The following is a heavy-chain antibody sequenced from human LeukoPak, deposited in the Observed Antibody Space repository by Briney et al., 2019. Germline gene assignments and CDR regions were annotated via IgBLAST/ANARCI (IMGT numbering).Heavy chain of an antibody. V-gene: IGHV3-30*04. CDR2: ISYDGRDK. D-gene: IGHD2-21*02. J-gene: IGHJ4*02. CDR1: AFTFSNYP. Sequence: QPGGFLRLSCAASAFTFSNYPMHWVRQAPGKGLEWVAVISYDGRDKHHADSVKGRFTISRDNSKNTLYLQLDSLRTEDTAVYFCARDRVPSAADYYFDYWGRGTLVTVSS. CDR3: ARDRVPSAADYYFDY.